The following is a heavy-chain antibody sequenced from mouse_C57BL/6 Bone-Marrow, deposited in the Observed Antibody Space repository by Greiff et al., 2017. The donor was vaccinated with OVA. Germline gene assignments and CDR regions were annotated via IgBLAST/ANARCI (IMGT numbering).Heavy chain of an antibody. CDR2: IYPGNSDT. CDR3: TRSYYSNYAAMDY. J-gene: IGHJ4*01. CDR1: GYTFTSYW. V-gene: IGHV1-5*01. D-gene: IGHD2-5*01. Sequence: VQLQQSGTVLARPGASVKMSCKTSGYTFTSYWMHWVNQRPGQGLEWIGAIYPGNSDTSYNQKFKGKAKLTAVTSASTAYMELSSLTNEDSAVYYCTRSYYSNYAAMDYWGQGTSVTVSS.